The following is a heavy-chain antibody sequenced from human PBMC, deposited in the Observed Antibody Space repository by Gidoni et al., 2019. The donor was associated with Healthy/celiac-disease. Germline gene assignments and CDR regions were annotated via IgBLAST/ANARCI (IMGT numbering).Heavy chain of an antibody. CDR3: ASPRGYSYGWFDY. Sequence: QVQLVQSVAEVKQPWSSVKVSCNASGGTFRSYAISWVRQAPGQGLEWMGRIIPILGIANYAQKFQGRVTINADKSTSTAYMELSSLRSEDTAVYYCASPRGYSYGWFDYWGQGTLVTVSS. CDR1: GGTFRSYA. J-gene: IGHJ4*02. V-gene: IGHV1-69*04. CDR2: IIPILGIA. D-gene: IGHD5-18*01.